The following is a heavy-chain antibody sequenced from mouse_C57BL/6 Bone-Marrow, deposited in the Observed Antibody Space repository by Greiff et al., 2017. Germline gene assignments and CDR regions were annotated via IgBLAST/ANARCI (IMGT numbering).Heavy chain of an antibody. CDR1: GYTFTEYT. J-gene: IGHJ1*03. CDR2: FYPGSGSI. CDR3: ARHEEGNWDRSYWYFDV. V-gene: IGHV1-62-2*01. Sequence: QVQLQQSGAELVKPGASVKLSCKASGYTFTEYTIHWVKQRSGQGLEWIGWFYPGSGSIKYNEKFKDKATLTADKSSSTVYMELSRLTSEDSAVYFCARHEEGNWDRSYWYFDVWGTGTTVTVSS. D-gene: IGHD4-1*01.